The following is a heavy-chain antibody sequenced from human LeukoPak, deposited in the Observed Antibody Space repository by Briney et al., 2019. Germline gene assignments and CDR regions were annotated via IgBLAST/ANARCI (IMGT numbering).Heavy chain of an antibody. Sequence: ASVKVSCKASGYTFNIYYMHWVRQAPGQGLEWMGIINPSGGSTRYAQKFQGRVTMTRDTSTSTVYMELSSLRSEDTAVYYCAREGSDNNFVYWGQGTLVTVSS. CDR1: GYTFNIYY. D-gene: IGHD2/OR15-2a*01. CDR3: AREGSDNNFVY. J-gene: IGHJ4*02. CDR2: INPSGGST. V-gene: IGHV1-46*02.